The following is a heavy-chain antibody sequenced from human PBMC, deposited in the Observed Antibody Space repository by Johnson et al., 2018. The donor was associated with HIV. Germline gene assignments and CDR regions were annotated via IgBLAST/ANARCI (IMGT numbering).Heavy chain of an antibody. CDR1: GFTFANYA. Sequence: MQLVESGGGVVQPGESLRLSCAASGFTFANYAMSWVRQAPGKGLQWVSTISGRAGRTDYADSVKGRFTISRDNSKNTLYLQMNSLRAEDTAVYYCARGALQRGSWYGRDAFDIWGQGTMVTVSS. CDR2: ISGRAGRT. J-gene: IGHJ3*02. D-gene: IGHD6-13*01. CDR3: ARGALQRGSWYGRDAFDI. V-gene: IGHV3-23*04.